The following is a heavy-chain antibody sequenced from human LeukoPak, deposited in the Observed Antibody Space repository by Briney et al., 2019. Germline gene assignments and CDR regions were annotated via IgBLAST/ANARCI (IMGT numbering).Heavy chain of an antibody. Sequence: MTSETLSLTCTVSGGSISSSSYYWGWIRQPPGKGLEWIGSIYYSGSTYYNPSLKSRVTISVDTSKDQFSLKLSSVTAADTAVYYCASCLKIQLWLGDFFDYWGQGTLVTVSS. CDR2: IYYSGST. J-gene: IGHJ4*02. CDR1: GGSISSSSYY. D-gene: IGHD5-18*01. V-gene: IGHV4-39*01. CDR3: ASCLKIQLWLGDFFDY.